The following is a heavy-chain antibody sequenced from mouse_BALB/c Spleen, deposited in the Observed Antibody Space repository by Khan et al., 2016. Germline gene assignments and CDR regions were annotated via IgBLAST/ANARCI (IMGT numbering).Heavy chain of an antibody. J-gene: IGHJ1*01. CDR2: ISYDGSN. CDR1: GYSITSGYY. V-gene: IGHV3-6*02. D-gene: IGHD1-1*01. CDR3: ARDPCYYYGSSYWYFDV. Sequence: EVQLQESGPGLVKPSQSLSLTCSVTGYSITSGYYWNWIRQFPGNKLEWMGYISYDGSNNYNPSLKNRISITRDTSTNQFFLKLNSVTTEDTATYYCARDPCYYYGSSYWYFDVWGAGTTVTVSS.